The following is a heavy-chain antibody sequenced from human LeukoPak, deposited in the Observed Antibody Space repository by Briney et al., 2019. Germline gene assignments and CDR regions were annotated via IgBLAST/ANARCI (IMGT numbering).Heavy chain of an antibody. CDR1: GFTFNSYD. CDR3: AKQLGYCSDGSCYFPY. V-gene: IGHV3-23*01. J-gene: IGHJ4*02. Sequence: GGSLRLSCAASGFTFNSYDMSWVRQAPGKGLEWVSTISHSGGTTYYADSVKGRFTISRDNSKNTLFLQMNSLRAEDTAVYYCAKQLGYCSDGSCYFPYWGQGTLVTVSS. D-gene: IGHD2-15*01. CDR2: ISHSGGTT.